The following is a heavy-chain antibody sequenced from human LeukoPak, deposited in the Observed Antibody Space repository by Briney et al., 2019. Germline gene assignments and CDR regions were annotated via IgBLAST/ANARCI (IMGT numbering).Heavy chain of an antibody. CDR2: IKSKTGGGTR. V-gene: IGHV3-15*01. Sequence: SGGSLTLSCAVSGFTSSNAWMSWVRQAPGKGLEWVGRIKSKTGGGTRDYAAPVKGRFTISRDDSKNTLYLQMNSLKTEDTAVYYCTTFDYAAFLIWGQGTMVTVSS. J-gene: IGHJ3*02. CDR1: GFTSSNAW. CDR3: TTFDYAAFLI. D-gene: IGHD4/OR15-4a*01.